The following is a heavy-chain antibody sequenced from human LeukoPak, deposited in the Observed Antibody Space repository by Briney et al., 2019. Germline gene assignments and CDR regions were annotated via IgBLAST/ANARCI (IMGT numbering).Heavy chain of an antibody. Sequence: GGSLRLSCSASGFTFSSYAMHWVRQAPGKGLEYVSAISSNGGSTYYADSVKGRFTISRDNSKNALYLQMSSLRAEDTAVYYCVRSGIAAAGTAFRFDYWGQGTLVTASS. V-gene: IGHV3-64D*06. D-gene: IGHD6-13*01. J-gene: IGHJ4*02. CDR1: GFTFSSYA. CDR3: VRSGIAAAGTAFRFDY. CDR2: ISSNGGST.